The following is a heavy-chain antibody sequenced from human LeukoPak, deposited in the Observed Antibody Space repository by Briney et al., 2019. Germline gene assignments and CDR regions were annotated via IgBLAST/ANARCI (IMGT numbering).Heavy chain of an antibody. Sequence: GGSLRLSCAVSGFTLNNYDMNWVRQAPGKGLEWVAYISSGGSSISYADSVKGRFTISRDNAKNSLYLQMNSLRAEDTAVYYCAKADYDFWSGYSIIDYWGQGTLVTVSS. CDR2: ISSGGSSI. CDR3: AKADYDFWSGYSIIDY. CDR1: GFTLNNYD. J-gene: IGHJ4*02. V-gene: IGHV3-48*03. D-gene: IGHD3-3*01.